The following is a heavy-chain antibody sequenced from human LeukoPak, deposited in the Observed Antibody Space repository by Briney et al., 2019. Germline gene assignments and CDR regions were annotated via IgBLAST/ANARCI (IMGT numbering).Heavy chain of an antibody. CDR1: GYSFTSYW. CDR2: ICPGDSDT. V-gene: IGHV5-51*01. Sequence: GESLKISCKGSGYSFTSYWIGWVRQMPGKGLEWMGIICPGDSDTRYSPSFQGQVTIPADKSISTAYLQWSSLKASDTAMYYCARQLITGTTYFDYWGQGTLVTVSS. J-gene: IGHJ4*02. D-gene: IGHD1-7*01. CDR3: ARQLITGTTYFDY.